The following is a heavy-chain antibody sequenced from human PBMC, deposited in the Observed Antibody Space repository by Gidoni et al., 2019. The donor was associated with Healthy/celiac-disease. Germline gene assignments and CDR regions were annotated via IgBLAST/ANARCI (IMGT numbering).Heavy chain of an antibody. CDR1: GFTVSSNY. D-gene: IGHD3-9*01. Sequence: ELQLVDTGGGLIQPGGSLRLSCAASGFTVSSNYMSWVRQAPGKGLEWVSVIYSGGSTYYADSVKGRFTISRDNSKNTLYLQMNSLRAEDTAVYYCANYDILTGFDYWGQGTLVTVSS. V-gene: IGHV3-53*02. CDR2: IYSGGST. J-gene: IGHJ4*02. CDR3: ANYDILTGFDY.